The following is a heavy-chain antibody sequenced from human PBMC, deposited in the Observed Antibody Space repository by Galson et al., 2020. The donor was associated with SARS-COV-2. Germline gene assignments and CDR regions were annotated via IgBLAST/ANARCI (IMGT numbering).Heavy chain of an antibody. J-gene: IGHJ1*01. D-gene: IGHD1-20*01. CDR2: IYYTGST. V-gene: IGHV4-31*03. CDR1: GDSLASVSYY. Sequence: SESLSLTCSVSGDSLASVSYYWSWLRQHPGKGLEWVGYIYYTGSTYYNPSLKSRLSISVDLSKSQFSLTLRSVTAADTAVYFCARLVRVTGADRWGRGALVSVSS. CDR3: ARLVRVTGADR.